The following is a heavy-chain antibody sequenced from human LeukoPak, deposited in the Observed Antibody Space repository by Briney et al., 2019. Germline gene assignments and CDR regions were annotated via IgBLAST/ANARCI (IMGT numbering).Heavy chain of an antibody. V-gene: IGHV4-59*01. CDR2: IYYSGST. CDR3: ARTLPYYDSSGYFDY. CDR1: GGSISSYY. D-gene: IGHD3-22*01. Sequence: PSETLSLTCTVSGGSISSYYWSRIRQPPGKGLEWIGYIYYSGSTNYNPSLKSRVTISVDTSKNQFSLKLSSVTAADTAVYYCARTLPYYDSSGYFDYWGQGTLVTVSS. J-gene: IGHJ4*02.